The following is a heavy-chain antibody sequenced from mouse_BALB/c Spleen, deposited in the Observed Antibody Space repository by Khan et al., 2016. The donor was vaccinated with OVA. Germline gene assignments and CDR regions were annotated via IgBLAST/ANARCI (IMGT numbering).Heavy chain of an antibody. CDR2: INPSTGYT. V-gene: IGHV1-7*01. CDR1: GYTFINYW. CDR3: ARRGLRWDFDY. Sequence: QVQLQQPGAELAKPGASVKMSCKASGYTFINYWILWVKQRPGQGLEWIGYINPSTGYTEYNQNFKDKATLTADKSSSTAYMQMSILTSEDSAVYYCARRGLRWDFDYWGQGTTLTVSS. J-gene: IGHJ2*01. D-gene: IGHD1-1*01.